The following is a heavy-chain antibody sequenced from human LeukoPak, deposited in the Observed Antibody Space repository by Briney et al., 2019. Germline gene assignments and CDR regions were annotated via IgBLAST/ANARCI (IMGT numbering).Heavy chain of an antibody. CDR1: GYTFTGYF. J-gene: IGHJ4*02. V-gene: IGHV1-2*02. D-gene: IGHD2-8*01. CDR2: INPNSGGT. CDR3: TKVAYCTNGVCYRYFDY. Sequence: ASVKVSCKASGYTFTGYFMHWVRQAPGQGLEWMGWINPNSGGTNYVQKFQGRVTMSRDTSANTAYMEMSSLTADDTAMYYCTKVAYCTNGVCYRYFDYWGQGTLVTVSS.